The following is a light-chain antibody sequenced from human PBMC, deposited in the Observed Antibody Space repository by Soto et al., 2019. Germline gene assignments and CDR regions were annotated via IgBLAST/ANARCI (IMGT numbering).Light chain of an antibody. CDR3: QQYDNLPIT. V-gene: IGKV1-33*01. Sequence: DIKMTQSPSSLSASVGDRVTITCQESQDISNYLNWYQQKPGKAPKLLIYDASNLETGVPSRFSGSGSGTDFTFTISSLQPEDIATYYCQQYDNLPITFGQGTRLEIK. J-gene: IGKJ5*01. CDR2: DAS. CDR1: QDISNY.